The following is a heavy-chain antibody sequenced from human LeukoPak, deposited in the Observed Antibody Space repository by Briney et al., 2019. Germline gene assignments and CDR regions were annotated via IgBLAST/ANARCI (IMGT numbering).Heavy chain of an antibody. Sequence: PSETLSLTCTVSGGSISSGSYYWSWIRQPAGKGLEWIGRIYTSGSTNYNPSLKSRVTISVDTSKNQFSLKLSSVTAADTAVYYCAREDLLLAFDIWGQGTMVTVSS. D-gene: IGHD2-21*01. J-gene: IGHJ3*02. CDR1: GGSISSGSYY. CDR3: AREDLLLAFDI. V-gene: IGHV4-61*02. CDR2: IYTSGST.